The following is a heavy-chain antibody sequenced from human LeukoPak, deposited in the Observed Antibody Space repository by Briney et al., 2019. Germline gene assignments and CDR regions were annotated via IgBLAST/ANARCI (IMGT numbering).Heavy chain of an antibody. Sequence: PSETLSLTCTVSSGSISSNNYYWGWLRQPPGKGLEWIGSIYYTGSTFYNPSLKSRVTMSLAALKNQFTLKVTSVTATDTAVYYCARLVSYDVLTENFYKYYMDVWGKGTTVTVSS. V-gene: IGHV4-39*01. CDR3: ARLVSYDVLTENFYKYYMDV. CDR2: IYYTGST. CDR1: SGSISSNNYY. J-gene: IGHJ6*03. D-gene: IGHD3-9*01.